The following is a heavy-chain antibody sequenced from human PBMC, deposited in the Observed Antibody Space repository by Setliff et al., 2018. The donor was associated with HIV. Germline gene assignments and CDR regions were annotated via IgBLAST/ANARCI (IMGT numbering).Heavy chain of an antibody. CDR2: ISAYNGNT. CDR3: ARDHLSGPDY. CDR1: GYTFTGYG. D-gene: IGHD3-10*01. J-gene: IGHJ4*02. V-gene: IGHV1-18*01. Sequence: GASVKVSCKASGYTFTGYGISWVRQAPGQGLEWMGWISAYNGNTNYAQKLQGRVTMTTDTATSTAYMELRSLRFDDTAVYYCARDHLSGPDYWGQGALVNVSS.